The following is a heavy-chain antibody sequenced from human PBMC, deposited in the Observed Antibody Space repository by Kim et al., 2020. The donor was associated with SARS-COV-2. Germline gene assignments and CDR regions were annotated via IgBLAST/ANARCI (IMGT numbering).Heavy chain of an antibody. CDR3: ASSMVYGVISAFDL. CDR2: INTNTGKP. Sequence: ASVKVSCKASGNTFSSYAMNWVRQAPGQGLEWMGWINTNTGKPAYAQGFTGRLVFSLDTSVSTTYLQISSLKSEDTAVYYCASSMVYGVISAFDLWGQGTMVTVSS. J-gene: IGHJ3*01. CDR1: GNTFSSYA. D-gene: IGHD3-10*01. V-gene: IGHV7-4-1*02.